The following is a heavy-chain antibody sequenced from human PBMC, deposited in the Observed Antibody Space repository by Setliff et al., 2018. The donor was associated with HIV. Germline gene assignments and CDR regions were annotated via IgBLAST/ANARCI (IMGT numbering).Heavy chain of an antibody. CDR1: GGSFSGYY. CDR3: AAFLVSPVTTQDY. D-gene: IGHD4-17*01. V-gene: IGHV4-34*01. CDR2: LSPSGTT. J-gene: IGHJ4*02. Sequence: SETLSLTCAVYGGSFSGYYWSWIRQPPGKGLEWIGELSPSGTTRPNPSLQSRVIISLDTSKNQFSLKLTSVTAADTAMYYCAAFLVSPVTTQDYWGQGTPVTVS.